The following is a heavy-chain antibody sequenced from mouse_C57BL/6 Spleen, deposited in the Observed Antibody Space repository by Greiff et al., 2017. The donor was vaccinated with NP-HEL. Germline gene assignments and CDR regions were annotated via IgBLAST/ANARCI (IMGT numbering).Heavy chain of an antibody. CDR1: GFTFSDFY. Sequence: EVKVVESGGGLVQSGRSLRLSCATSGFTFSDFYMEWVRQAPGKGLEWIAASRNKANDYTTEYSASVKGRFILSRETSQGILYLQMNALRAEDTAIYYCARDLYYYGSRGGMGYRGQGTSVTVSS. V-gene: IGHV7-1*01. J-gene: IGHJ4*01. CDR3: ARDLYYYGSRGGMGY. CDR2: SRNKANDYTT. D-gene: IGHD1-1*01.